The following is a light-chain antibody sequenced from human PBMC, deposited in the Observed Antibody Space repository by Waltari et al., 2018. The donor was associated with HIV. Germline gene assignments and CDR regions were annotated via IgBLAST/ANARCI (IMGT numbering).Light chain of an antibody. CDR2: GPS. V-gene: IGKV3D-20*02. CDR1: QSVNNGY. J-gene: IGKJ2*01. CDR3: QQSYSTPQT. Sequence: EIVLTQSPATLSLSPGGRASLSCRASQSVNNGYLAWYQWKPGQAPRLVIYGPSRRATGVPDRFTGSGSGTDFTLTISSLQPEDFATYYCQQSYSTPQTFGQGTKLEIK.